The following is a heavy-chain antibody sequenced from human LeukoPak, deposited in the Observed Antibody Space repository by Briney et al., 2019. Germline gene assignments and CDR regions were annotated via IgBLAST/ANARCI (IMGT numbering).Heavy chain of an antibody. Sequence: PGGSLRLSCAASAFSFGSYSMNWVRQAAGKGLEWVSYISSSSSTIYYADSVKGRFTISRDNAKNLVYLQMNSLRAEDTAVYYCARDNNKGYCSGGSCYSEVYFDYWGQGTLVTVCS. CDR1: AFSFGSYS. D-gene: IGHD2-15*01. J-gene: IGHJ4*02. V-gene: IGHV3-48*01. CDR3: ARDNNKGYCSGGSCYSEVYFDY. CDR2: ISSSSSTI.